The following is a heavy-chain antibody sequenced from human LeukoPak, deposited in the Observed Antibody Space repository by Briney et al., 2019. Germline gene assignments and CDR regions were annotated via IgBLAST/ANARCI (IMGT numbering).Heavy chain of an antibody. V-gene: IGHV3-74*01. CDR2: INSDGSSI. CDR3: VRGPRYDFDY. J-gene: IGHJ4*02. D-gene: IGHD1-14*01. Sequence: PGGSLRLSCAASGFTFSNYWMHWVRQAPGKGLVWVAGINSDGSSIRYADSVKGRFTISRDNAKNTLYLQMNSLRAEDTAVYYCVRGPRYDFDYWGQGTLVTVSS. CDR1: GFTFSNYW.